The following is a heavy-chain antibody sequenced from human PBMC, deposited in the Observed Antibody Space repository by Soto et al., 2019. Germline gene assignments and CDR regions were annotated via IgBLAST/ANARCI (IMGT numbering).Heavy chain of an antibody. CDR1: GYTFTSYG. J-gene: IGHJ3*02. Sequence: GASVKVSCKASGYTFTSYGISWVRQAPGQGLEWMGWISAYSGNTNYAQRLQGRVTMTTDTSTSTAYMELRSLRSDDTAVYYCARGGPYCGGDCGTDAFDIWGQGTMVTVSS. CDR3: ARGGPYCGGDCGTDAFDI. CDR2: ISAYSGNT. D-gene: IGHD2-21*01. V-gene: IGHV1-18*01.